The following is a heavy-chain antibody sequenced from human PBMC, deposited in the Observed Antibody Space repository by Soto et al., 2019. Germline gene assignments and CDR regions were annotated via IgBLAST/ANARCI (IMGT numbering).Heavy chain of an antibody. CDR3: ARGVTEDIVVVVARSTPDY. V-gene: IGHV4-34*01. CDR2: INHSGST. D-gene: IGHD2-15*01. Sequence: PSETLSLTCAVYGGSFSGYYWSWIRQPPGKGLEWIGEINHSGSTNYNPSLKSRVTISVDTSKNQFSLKLSSVTAADTAVYYCARGVTEDIVVVVARSTPDYWGQGSLVIVSS. CDR1: GGSFSGYY. J-gene: IGHJ4*02.